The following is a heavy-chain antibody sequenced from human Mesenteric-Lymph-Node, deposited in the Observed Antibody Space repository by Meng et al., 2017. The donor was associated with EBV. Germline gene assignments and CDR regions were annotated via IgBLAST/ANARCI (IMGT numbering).Heavy chain of an antibody. Sequence: AEQQGSGPGTVKPSETRSRTGTVSGVSVIGDRLYWSWFRQRPGKRLCLIGCSYDSGITHYSPALKSRVTISVDTSKNQFSLELRSMTPADTAVYYCARDRGWELLDYWGQGTLVTVSS. J-gene: IGHJ4*02. CDR3: ARDRGWELLDY. CDR2: SYDSGIT. D-gene: IGHD1-26*01. CDR1: GVSVIGDRLY. V-gene: IGHV4-61*01.